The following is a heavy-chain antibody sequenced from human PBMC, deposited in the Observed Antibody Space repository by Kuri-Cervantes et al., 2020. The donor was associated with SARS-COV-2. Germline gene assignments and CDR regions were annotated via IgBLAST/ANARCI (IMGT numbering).Heavy chain of an antibody. J-gene: IGHJ4*02. CDR3: ARARGGITMSNYNTFDS. D-gene: IGHD3-10*02. CDR2: INPLFGAT. Sequence: ASVKVSCKASGDTFTSYDMPWVRQAPGQGLEWMGWINPLFGATNYAQKFQGRVTITRDTSISTAYMELSRLRSDDTAVYYCARARGGITMSNYNTFDSWGQGTLVTVSS. V-gene: IGHV1-2*02. CDR1: GDTFTSYD.